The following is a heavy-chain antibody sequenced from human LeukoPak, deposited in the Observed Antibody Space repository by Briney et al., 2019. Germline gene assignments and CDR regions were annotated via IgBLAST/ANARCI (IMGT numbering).Heavy chain of an antibody. CDR1: GGSISSSSYY. V-gene: IGHV4-61*05. CDR2: IYYSGST. Sequence: SETLSLTCTVSGGSISSSSYYWGWIRQPPGKGLEWIGYIYYSGSTNYNPSLKSRVTISVDTPKNQFSLKLSSVTAADTAVYYCARGPYYADTPGAFDIWGQGTMVTVSS. J-gene: IGHJ3*02. D-gene: IGHD2/OR15-2a*01. CDR3: ARGPYYADTPGAFDI.